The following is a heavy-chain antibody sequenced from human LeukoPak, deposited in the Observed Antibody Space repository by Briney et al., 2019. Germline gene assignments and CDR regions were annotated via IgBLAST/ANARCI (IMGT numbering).Heavy chain of an antibody. Sequence: ASVKVSCKASGYTFTSYGISWVRQAPGQGLEWMGWISAYNGNTNYAQKLQGRVTMTTDTSTSTAYMELRSLRSDDTAVYYCARDPRADCSGGSCYIPFDYGGQGTLVTVSS. V-gene: IGHV1-18*01. J-gene: IGHJ4*02. CDR2: ISAYNGNT. CDR1: GYTFTSYG. D-gene: IGHD2-15*01. CDR3: ARDPRADCSGGSCYIPFDY.